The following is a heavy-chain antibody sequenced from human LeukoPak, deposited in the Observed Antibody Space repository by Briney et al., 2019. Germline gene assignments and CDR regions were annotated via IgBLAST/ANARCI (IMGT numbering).Heavy chain of an antibody. D-gene: IGHD2-2*01. CDR3: ARDSANVVVPAAMEFDY. CDR1: GYTFTSYG. Sequence: GASVKVSCKASGYTFTSYGISWVRQAPGQGLEWMGWISAYNGNTNYAQKLQGRVTMTPDTSTSTASMELSSLRSDDTAVYYCARDSANVVVPAAMEFDYWGQGTLVTVSS. V-gene: IGHV1-18*01. CDR2: ISAYNGNT. J-gene: IGHJ4*02.